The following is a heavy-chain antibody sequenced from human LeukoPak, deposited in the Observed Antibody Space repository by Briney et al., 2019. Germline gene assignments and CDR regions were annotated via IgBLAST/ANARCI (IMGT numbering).Heavy chain of an antibody. J-gene: IGHJ5*01. Sequence: ASVKVSCKASGYTFTGYYMHWVRQAPGQGLEWMGWINPNSCGTNYAQTFQGRVTMTRDTSISTAYMEMSRLRSADTAVYYCARDRHAILTGSWFDSWGQGTLVTVSS. CDR1: GYTFTGYY. D-gene: IGHD3-9*01. V-gene: IGHV1-2*02. CDR3: ARDRHAILTGSWFDS. CDR2: INPNSCGT.